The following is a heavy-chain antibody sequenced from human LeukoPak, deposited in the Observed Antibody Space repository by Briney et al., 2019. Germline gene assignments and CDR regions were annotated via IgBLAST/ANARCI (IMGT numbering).Heavy chain of an antibody. Sequence: PSETLSLTCTVSGGSISSSSYYWAWIRQPPGKGLEWIGSIYYSGSTYYNPSLKSRVTISVDTSKNQFSLKLSSVTAADTAVYYCARSGPSTVTTLNWFDPWGQGTLVTVSS. CDR2: IYYSGST. D-gene: IGHD4-11*01. CDR3: ARSGPSTVTTLNWFDP. V-gene: IGHV4-39*01. J-gene: IGHJ5*02. CDR1: GGSISSSSYY.